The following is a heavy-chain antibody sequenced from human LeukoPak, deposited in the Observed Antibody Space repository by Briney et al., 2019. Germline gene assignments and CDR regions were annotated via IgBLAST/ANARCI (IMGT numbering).Heavy chain of an antibody. CDR2: TYYRSKWYN. V-gene: IGHV6-1*01. D-gene: IGHD1-7*01. CDR1: GDSVSSNSAA. Sequence: SQTLSLTCAISGDSVSSNSAAWNWIRQSQSRGLEWLVRTYYRSKWYNDYAVSVKSRITINPDTSKNQFSLQLNSVTPEDTAVYYCARDIAWNYEGAFDIWGQGTMVTVSS. CDR3: ARDIAWNYEGAFDI. J-gene: IGHJ3*02.